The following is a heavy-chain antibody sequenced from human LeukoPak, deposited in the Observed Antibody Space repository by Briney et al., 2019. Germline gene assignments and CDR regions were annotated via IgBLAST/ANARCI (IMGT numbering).Heavy chain of an antibody. V-gene: IGHV4-61*08. Sequence: SETLSLTCTVSGGSISSGGYYWSWIRQHPGTGLEWIGYIYYSGSTNYNPSLKSRVTISVDTSKNQFSLKLSSVTAADTAVYYCARLTGYSSSPFDYWGQGTLVTVSS. CDR1: GGSISSGGYY. D-gene: IGHD6-6*01. J-gene: IGHJ4*02. CDR3: ARLTGYSSSPFDY. CDR2: IYYSGST.